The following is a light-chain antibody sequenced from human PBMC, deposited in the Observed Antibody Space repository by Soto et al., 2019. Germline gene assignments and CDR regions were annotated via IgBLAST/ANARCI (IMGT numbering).Light chain of an antibody. V-gene: IGLV4-69*01. Sequence: QSVLTQSPSASASLGASVKLTCTLSSGHSSYNIAWYQHQSEKGPRYLMKLNSDGSHNRGDGIPDRFSGSSSGAERYLTISSLQSEDEADYYCQTWDTGIRVFGGGTQLTVL. J-gene: IGLJ3*02. CDR3: QTWDTGIRV. CDR2: LNSDGSH. CDR1: SGHSSYN.